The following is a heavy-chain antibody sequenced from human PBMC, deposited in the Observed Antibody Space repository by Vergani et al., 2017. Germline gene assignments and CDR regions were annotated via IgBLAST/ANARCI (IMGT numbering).Heavy chain of an antibody. D-gene: IGHD6-19*01. CDR1: GFTFSSYG. J-gene: IGHJ4*02. Sequence: QVQLVESGGGVVQPGRSLRLSCAASGFTFSSYGMHWVRQAPGKGLEWVAVIWYDGSNKYYADSVKGRFTISRDNSKNTLYLQMNSLRAEDTAVYYCASISAAVAGPLDYWGQGTLVTVSS. CDR3: ASISAAVAGPLDY. CDR2: IWYDGSNK. V-gene: IGHV3-33*01.